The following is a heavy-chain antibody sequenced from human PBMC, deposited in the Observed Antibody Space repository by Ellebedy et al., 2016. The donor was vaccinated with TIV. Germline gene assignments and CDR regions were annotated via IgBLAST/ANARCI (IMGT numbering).Heavy chain of an antibody. Sequence: AASVKVSCKASGYTFTSYYMHWVRQAPGQGLEWMGIINPSGGSTSYAQKLQGRVTMTRDTSTSTVYMELSSLSTEDTAVYYCARDRGGVGATNGFDYWGQGTLVTVSS. CDR1: GYTFTSYY. J-gene: IGHJ4*02. CDR2: INPSGGST. CDR3: ARDRGGVGATNGFDY. V-gene: IGHV1-46*04. D-gene: IGHD1-26*01.